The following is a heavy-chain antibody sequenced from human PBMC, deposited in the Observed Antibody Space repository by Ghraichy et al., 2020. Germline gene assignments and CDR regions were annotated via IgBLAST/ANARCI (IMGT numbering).Heavy chain of an antibody. J-gene: IGHJ5*02. D-gene: IGHD3-3*01. CDR1: GFTFSNAW. CDR2: IKSKTDGGTT. Sequence: SCAASGFTFSNAWMSWVRQAPGKGLEWVGRIKSKTDGGTTDYATPVKGRFTISRDDSKNTLYLQMNSLKTEDTAVYYCTSIGPRFLEWLPHRWFDPWGQGTLVTVSS. V-gene: IGHV3-15*01. CDR3: TSIGPRFLEWLPHRWFDP.